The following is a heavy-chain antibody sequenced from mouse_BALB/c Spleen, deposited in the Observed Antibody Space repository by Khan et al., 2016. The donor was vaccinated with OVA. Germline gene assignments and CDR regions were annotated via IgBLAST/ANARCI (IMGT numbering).Heavy chain of an antibody. J-gene: IGHJ3*01. Sequence: LVESGGGLVEPGGSLKLSCAAYGFTFSSFVMSWVRQTPEKRLEWVATISSAATYTYYPDSIKGRFTISRDNAKNTLYLHMNSLRSDDTATYYCTNGNYGWFAYWGLGTLVTVST. V-gene: IGHV5-9-1*01. CDR3: TNGNYGWFAY. CDR1: GFTFSSFV. CDR2: ISSAATYT. D-gene: IGHD2-1*01.